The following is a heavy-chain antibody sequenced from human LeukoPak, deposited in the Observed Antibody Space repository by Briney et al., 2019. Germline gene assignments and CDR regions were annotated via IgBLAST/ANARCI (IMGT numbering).Heavy chain of an antibody. CDR3: AWHYTQTTHLDN. J-gene: IGHJ4*02. V-gene: IGHV4-39*01. CDR2: VYHIGST. D-gene: IGHD1-14*01. Sequence: AETLSLTCTVSGGFIRNSNYYWAWIRQPTGRGLEWVASVYHIGSTYYNPSLTSRLITSAVTSNNQFSLNVTSVTAPGTAVYFCAWHYTQTTHLDNWGQGILVTVSS. CDR1: GGFIRNSNYY.